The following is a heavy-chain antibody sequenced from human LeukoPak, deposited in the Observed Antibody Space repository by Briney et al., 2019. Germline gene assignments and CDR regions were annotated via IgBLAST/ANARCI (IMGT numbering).Heavy chain of an antibody. CDR2: IIPIFGTA. J-gene: IGHJ4*02. CDR1: GGTFSSYA. Sequence: SVKVPCKASGGTFSSYAISWVRQAPGQGLEWMGRIIPIFGTANYAQKFQGRVTITTDESTSTAYMELSSLRFEDTAVYYCARAVPGTGYFDYWGQGTLVTVSS. D-gene: IGHD1-1*01. CDR3: ARAVPGTGYFDY. V-gene: IGHV1-69*05.